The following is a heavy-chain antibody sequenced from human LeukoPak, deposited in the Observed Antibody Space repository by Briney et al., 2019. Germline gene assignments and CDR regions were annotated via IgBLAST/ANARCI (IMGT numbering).Heavy chain of an antibody. D-gene: IGHD3-10*01. J-gene: IGHJ4*02. CDR3: AQSENLW. CDR2: IYYSGST. CDR1: GGSISSSSYY. Sequence: PSETLSLTCTVSGGSISSSSYYWGWIRQPPGKGLEWIGSIYYSGSTYYNPSLKSRVTISVDTSKNQFSLKLSSVTAADTAVYYCAQSENLWWGQGTLVTVSS. V-gene: IGHV4-39*01.